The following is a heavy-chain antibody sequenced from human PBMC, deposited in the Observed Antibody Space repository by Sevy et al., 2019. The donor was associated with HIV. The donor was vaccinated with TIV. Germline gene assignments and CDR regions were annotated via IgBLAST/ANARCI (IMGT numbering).Heavy chain of an antibody. D-gene: IGHD6-19*01. CDR1: GFTFSSYA. CDR2: ISYDGSNK. V-gene: IGHV3-30-3*01. J-gene: IGHJ4*02. CDR3: ASGQQLMAVAGPTFY. Sequence: GGSLRLSCAASGFTFSSYAMHWVRQAPGKGLEWVAVISYDGSNKYYADSVKGRFTISRDNSKNTLYLQMNSLRAEDTAVYYCASGQQLMAVAGPTFYWGQGTLVTVSS.